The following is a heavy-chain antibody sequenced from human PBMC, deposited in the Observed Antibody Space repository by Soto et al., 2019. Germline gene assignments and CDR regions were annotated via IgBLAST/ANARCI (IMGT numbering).Heavy chain of an antibody. J-gene: IGHJ4*02. CDR2: ISGSGGST. V-gene: IGHV3-23*01. CDR3: AKVDSSSLYVGDVDY. Sequence: EVQLLESGGGLVQPGGSLRLSCAASGFTFSSYAMSWVRQAPGKGLEWVSAISGSGGSTYYADSVKGRFTISRDNSKNSRYLLMNSLRAEDAAVYYWAKVDSSSLYVGDVDYWGQATLVTFSS. D-gene: IGHD6-13*01. CDR1: GFTFSSYA.